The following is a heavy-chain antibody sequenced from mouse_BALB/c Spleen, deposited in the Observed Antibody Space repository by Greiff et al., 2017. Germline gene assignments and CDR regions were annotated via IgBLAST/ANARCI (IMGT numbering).Heavy chain of an antibody. CDR1: GFTFSSYA. Sequence: EVHLVESGGGLVKPGGSLKLSCAASGFTFSSYAMSWVRQTPEKRLEWVASISSGGSTYYPDSVKGRFTISRDNARNILYLQMSSLRSEDTAMYYCARVPYGNYFDYWGQGTTLTVSS. CDR2: ISSGGST. J-gene: IGHJ2*01. CDR3: ARVPYGNYFDY. V-gene: IGHV5-6-5*01. D-gene: IGHD2-10*02.